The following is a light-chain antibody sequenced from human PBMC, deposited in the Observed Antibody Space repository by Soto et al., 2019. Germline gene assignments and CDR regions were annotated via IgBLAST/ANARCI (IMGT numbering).Light chain of an antibody. J-gene: IGLJ1*01. V-gene: IGLV1-40*01. CDR2: GNS. CDR1: SSNIGAGYD. Sequence: QSVLTQPPSVSGAPGQRVTISCTGSSSNIGAGYDVHWYQQLPGTAPKLLIYGNSNRPSGVPDRFSGSKSGTSASLAITGLQAEDEADYYCQSYDSSLSVPLGFGTGTKVTVL. CDR3: QSYDSSLSVPLG.